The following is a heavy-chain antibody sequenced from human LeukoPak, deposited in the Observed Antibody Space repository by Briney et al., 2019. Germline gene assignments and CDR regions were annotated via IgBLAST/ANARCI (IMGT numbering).Heavy chain of an antibody. CDR3: ARLTVTEYYDSSGYYSY. CDR1: GYTFTSYG. Sequence: GAPVKVSCKASGYTFTSYGIRWVRQAPGQGLEWMGWISAYNGNTNYAQKLQGRVTMTTDTSTSTAYMELRSLRFDDTAVYYCARLTVTEYYDSSGYYSYWGQGTLVTVSS. V-gene: IGHV1-18*01. J-gene: IGHJ4*02. CDR2: ISAYNGNT. D-gene: IGHD3-22*01.